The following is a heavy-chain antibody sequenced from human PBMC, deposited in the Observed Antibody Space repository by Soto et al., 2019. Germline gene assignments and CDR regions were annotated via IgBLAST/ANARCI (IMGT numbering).Heavy chain of an antibody. D-gene: IGHD1-1*01. Sequence: QVQLVQSGAEVKNPGPSVRVSCKASGYTFTSYGVTSVRQAPGQGLEWMGWISAYNRNTKYAQKLQGRLTMTTDTPTITAYMALRSLRSDDTAMCYCARDPALHLYTSQDFDNWGQGAQVTVAS. CDR3: ARDPALHLYTSQDFDN. CDR1: GYTFTSYG. CDR2: ISAYNRNT. V-gene: IGHV1-18*04. J-gene: IGHJ4*02.